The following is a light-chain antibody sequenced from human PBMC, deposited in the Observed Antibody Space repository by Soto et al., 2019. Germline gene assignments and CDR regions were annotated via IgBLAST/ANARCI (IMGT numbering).Light chain of an antibody. Sequence: EIVLTQSPGTLSLSPGERATLSCRASQSVSSSYLAWYQQKPGQAPRLLIYVASSRATGIPDRFSGSGSGTDFTLTISRLQPEDFAVYYCQQYGSSPTLGGGTKVDIK. CDR3: QQYGSSPT. CDR2: VAS. J-gene: IGKJ4*01. V-gene: IGKV3-20*01. CDR1: QSVSSSY.